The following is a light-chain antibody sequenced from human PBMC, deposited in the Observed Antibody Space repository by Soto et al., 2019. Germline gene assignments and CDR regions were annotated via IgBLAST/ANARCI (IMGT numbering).Light chain of an antibody. J-gene: IGKJ1*01. V-gene: IGKV1-6*01. CDR3: LQYFTFPWT. CDR1: QGIRND. CDR2: AAS. Sequence: AIQMTQSPSSLSASVGDRVTITCRASQGIRNDLGWYQQKPGKAPKLVIYAASILQTGVPSRFSCGESGTDFTLTISNLQPEDFATYYCLQYFTFPWTFGQGTKVDIK.